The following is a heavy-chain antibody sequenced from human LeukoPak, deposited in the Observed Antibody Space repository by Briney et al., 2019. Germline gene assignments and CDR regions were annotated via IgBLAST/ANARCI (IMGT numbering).Heavy chain of an antibody. CDR1: GFTFSSYS. D-gene: IGHD3-10*01. CDR3: ARDGIWIYGSGSYHHYYGMDV. J-gene: IGHJ6*04. CDR2: ISSSSSYI. V-gene: IGHV3-21*03. Sequence: PGGSLRLSCAASGFTFSSYSMNSVRQAPGKGLEWVSSISSSSSYIYYADSVKGRFTIYRDNAKNSLYLQMNSLRAEDTAVYYCARDGIWIYGSGSYHHYYGMDVWGKGTTVTVSS.